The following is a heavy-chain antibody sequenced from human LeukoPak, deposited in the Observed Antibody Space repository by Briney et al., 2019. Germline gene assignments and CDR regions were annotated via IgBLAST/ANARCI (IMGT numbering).Heavy chain of an antibody. CDR2: IIPILGIA. J-gene: IGHJ4*02. Sequence: GASVKVSCKASGGTFSSYAISWARQAPGQGLKWRGRIIPILGIANYAQKFQGRVTITADKSTSTAYMELSSLRSEDTAVYYCATASKVVPADYWGQGTLVTVSS. D-gene: IGHD2-2*01. CDR3: ATASKVVPADY. CDR1: GGTFSSYA. V-gene: IGHV1-69*04.